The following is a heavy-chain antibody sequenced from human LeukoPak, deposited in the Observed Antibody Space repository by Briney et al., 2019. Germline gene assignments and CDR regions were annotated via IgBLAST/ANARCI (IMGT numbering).Heavy chain of an antibody. Sequence: KSAETLSLTCTVSGGSISSGSYYWSWIRQPAGKGLEWIGRIYTSGSTNYNPSLKSRVTIPVDTSKNQFSLKLSSVTAADTAVYYCASYPVDTAMVNRYYYYHMDVWGKGTTVTVSS. J-gene: IGHJ6*03. V-gene: IGHV4-61*02. CDR2: IYTSGST. CDR1: GGSISSGSYY. D-gene: IGHD5-18*01. CDR3: ASYPVDTAMVNRYYYYHMDV.